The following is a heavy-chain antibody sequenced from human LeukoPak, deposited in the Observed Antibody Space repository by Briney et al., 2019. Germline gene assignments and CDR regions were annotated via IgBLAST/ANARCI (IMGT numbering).Heavy chain of an antibody. J-gene: IGHJ4*02. Sequence: GGSLRLSCAASGFTFNYYAMNWVRQAPGKGLEWVPSIDSSSRNIYYADSVKGRFTISRDNARNSLYLQMNSLRAEDSALYYCAREGVGGYSQAFDYWGQGTLVTVSS. D-gene: IGHD5-18*01. CDR3: AREGVGGYSQAFDY. CDR2: IDSSSRNI. CDR1: GFTFNYYA. V-gene: IGHV3-21*06.